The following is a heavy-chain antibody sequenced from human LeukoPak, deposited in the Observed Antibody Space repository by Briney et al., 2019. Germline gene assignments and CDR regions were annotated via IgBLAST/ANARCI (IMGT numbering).Heavy chain of an antibody. J-gene: IGHJ4*02. Sequence: ASVKVSCKASGYTFTGYYMHWVRQAPGQGLEWMGWINPNSGGTNYAQKFQGRVTMTRDTSISTAYMELSRLRSDDTAVYYCALNYGSGSYYNVAYFDYWGQGTLVTVSS. V-gene: IGHV1-2*02. D-gene: IGHD3-10*01. CDR2: INPNSGGT. CDR1: GYTFTGYY. CDR3: ALNYGSGSYYNVAYFDY.